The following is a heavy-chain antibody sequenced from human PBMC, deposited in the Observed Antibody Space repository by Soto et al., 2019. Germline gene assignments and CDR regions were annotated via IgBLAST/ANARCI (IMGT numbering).Heavy chain of an antibody. V-gene: IGHV4-31*03. CDR2: IYYSGST. CDR3: ARGVGYCSSTSCYIGAFDI. J-gene: IGHJ3*02. CDR1: GGSISSGGYY. Sequence: QVQLQESGPGLVKPSQTLSLTCTVSGGSISSGGYYWSWIRQHPGKGLEWIGYIYYSGSTYYNPSLKSRVTISVDTSKIQVALTLSSVTAADTAVYYCARGVGYCSSTSCYIGAFDIWGQGTMVTVSS. D-gene: IGHD2-2*02.